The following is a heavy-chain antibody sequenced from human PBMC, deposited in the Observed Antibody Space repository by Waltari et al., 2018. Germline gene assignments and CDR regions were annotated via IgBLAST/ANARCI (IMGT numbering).Heavy chain of an antibody. J-gene: IGHJ3*01. D-gene: IGHD3-16*02. CDR2: ISSTGSNT. CDR3: ARDIAFGGVIVMNEAFDF. V-gene: IGHV3-33*01. CDR1: VFTFSSYG. Sequence: QLYLVESGGGVVQPGRSLRLSCAASVFTFSSYGMHWVRQPQGKGLQWLAVISSTGSNTYYADSVRGRFTISRDNSKNILYLQMNSLRAEDTAVYYCARDIAFGGVIVMNEAFDFRGRGTTVTVSP.